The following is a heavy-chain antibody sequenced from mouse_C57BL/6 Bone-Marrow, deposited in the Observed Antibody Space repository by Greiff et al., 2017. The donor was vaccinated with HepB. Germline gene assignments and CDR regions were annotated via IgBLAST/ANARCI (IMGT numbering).Heavy chain of an antibody. J-gene: IGHJ4*01. CDR2: IYPGGGYT. CDR3: ARGSTMITTVYYYAMYY. CDR1: GYTFTNYW. V-gene: IGHV1-63*01. D-gene: IGHD2-4*01. Sequence: QVQLQQSGAELVRPGPSVKMSCKASGYTFTNYWIGWAKQRPGHGLEWIGDIYPGGGYTNYNEKFKGKATLTADKSSSTAYMQFSSLTSEDSAIYYCARGSTMITTVYYYAMYYWGQGTSVTVSS.